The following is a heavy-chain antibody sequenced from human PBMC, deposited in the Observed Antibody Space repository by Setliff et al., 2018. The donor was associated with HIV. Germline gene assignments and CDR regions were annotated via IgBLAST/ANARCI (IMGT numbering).Heavy chain of an antibody. D-gene: IGHD3-10*01. J-gene: IGHJ5*02. CDR1: GGSISSYC. V-gene: IGHV4-4*09. CDR3: ARRIDNSGSLPGKHWFDI. CDR2: IFASGSS. Sequence: SETLSLTCTVSGGSISSYCWSGIRQAPGKGLEWIGYIFASGSSLYNPSLQSRVSTSMDTSKNQFSLKLSSVTAAHTAAYYCARRIDNSGSLPGKHWFDIWGQGRLVTVSS.